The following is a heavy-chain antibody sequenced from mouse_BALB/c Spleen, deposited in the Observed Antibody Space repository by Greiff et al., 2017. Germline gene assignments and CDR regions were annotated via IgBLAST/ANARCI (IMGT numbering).Heavy chain of an antibody. CDR1: GYTFTEYT. D-gene: IGHD2-4*01. CDR2: FYPGSGSI. CDR3: ARHEDPYDYDGGTWFAY. J-gene: IGHJ3*01. V-gene: IGHV1-62-2*01. Sequence: QVQLKQSGAELVKPGASVKLSCKASGYTFTEYTIHWVKQRSGQGLEWIGWFYPGSGSIKYNEKFKDKATLTADKSSSTVYMELSRLTSEDSAVYFCARHEDPYDYDGGTWFAYWGQGTLVTVSA.